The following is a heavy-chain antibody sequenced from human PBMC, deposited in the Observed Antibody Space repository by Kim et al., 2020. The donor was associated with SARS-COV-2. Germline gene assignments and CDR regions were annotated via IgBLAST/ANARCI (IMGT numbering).Heavy chain of an antibody. CDR3: AKGIWFGELLGLEEAHFDY. CDR2: ISGSGGST. D-gene: IGHD3-10*01. V-gene: IGHV3-23*01. CDR1: GFTFSSYA. J-gene: IGHJ4*02. Sequence: GGSLRLSCAASGFTFSSYAMSWVRQAPGKGLEWVSAISGSGGSTYYADSVKGRFTISRYNSKNTLYLQMNSLRAEDTAVYYCAKGIWFGELLGLEEAHFDYWGQGTLVTVSS.